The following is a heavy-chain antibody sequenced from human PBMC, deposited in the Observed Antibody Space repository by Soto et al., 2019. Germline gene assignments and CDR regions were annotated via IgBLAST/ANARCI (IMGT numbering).Heavy chain of an antibody. D-gene: IGHD2-15*01. CDR2: ISYDGTNK. J-gene: IGHJ4*02. Sequence: PGGSRRLSCVPSGFTFSSYAMHWVRQAPGKGLEWVAIISYDGTNKYYADSVRGRFTISRDNSKNTLYLQMNSLRVEDTALYYCVKDRGRYCSGGTCYLFDSWGQGA. V-gene: IGHV3-30*04. CDR1: GFTFSSYA. CDR3: VKDRGRYCSGGTCYLFDS.